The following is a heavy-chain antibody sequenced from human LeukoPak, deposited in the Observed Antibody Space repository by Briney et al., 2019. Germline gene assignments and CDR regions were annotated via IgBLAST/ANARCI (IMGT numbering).Heavy chain of an antibody. CDR2: ISGGGGST. V-gene: IGHV3-23*01. D-gene: IGHD2-2*01. J-gene: IGHJ5*02. Sequence: GGSLRLSCAAAGFTFRSYAMSWVRQAPGKGLEWVSAISGGGGSTYYADSVKGRFTISRDNSKNTLYLQMNSLRAEDTAVYYCAKDLLFVVVPAATGYNWFDPWGQGTLVTVSS. CDR3: AKDLLFVVVPAATGYNWFDP. CDR1: GFTFRSYA.